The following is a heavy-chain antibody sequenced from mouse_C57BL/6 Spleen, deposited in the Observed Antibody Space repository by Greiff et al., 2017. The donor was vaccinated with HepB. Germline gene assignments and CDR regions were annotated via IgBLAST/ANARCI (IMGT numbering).Heavy chain of an antibody. CDR1: GFTFSSYG. Sequence: EVHLVESGGDLVKPGGSLKLSCAASGFTFSSYGMSWVRQTPDKRLEWVATISSGGSYTYYPDSVKGRFTISRDNAKNTLYLQMSSLKSEDTAMYYCARLGQVGFYFDYWGQGTTLTVSS. CDR3: ARLGQVGFYFDY. D-gene: IGHD3-3*01. V-gene: IGHV5-6*01. J-gene: IGHJ2*01. CDR2: ISSGGSYT.